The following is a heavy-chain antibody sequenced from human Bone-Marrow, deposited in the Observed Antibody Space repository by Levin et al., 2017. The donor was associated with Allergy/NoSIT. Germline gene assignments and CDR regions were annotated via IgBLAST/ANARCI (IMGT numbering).Heavy chain of an antibody. V-gene: IGHV3-7*03. CDR2: IKQDGSEK. CDR3: ARETYCTGGVCYTGAMDV. D-gene: IGHD2-8*02. CDR1: GFTFSTYW. Sequence: GGSLRLSCAASGFTFSTYWMTWVRQTPGKGLEWVANIKQDGSEKYYVDSGKGRFTISRDNAKKSLYLQMNNLRAEDTAVYYCARETYCTGGVCYTGAMDVWGKGTTVTVSS. J-gene: IGHJ6*04.